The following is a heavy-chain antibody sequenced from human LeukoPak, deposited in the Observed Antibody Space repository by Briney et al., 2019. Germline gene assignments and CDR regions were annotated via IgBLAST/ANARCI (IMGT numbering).Heavy chain of an antibody. J-gene: IGHJ5*02. CDR1: GFTFSSYA. V-gene: IGHV3-23*01. CDR3: AKDRTVRGVIPNWFDP. CDR2: ISGSGGST. Sequence: GGSLRLSXAASGFTFSSYAMSWVRQAPGKGLEWVSAISGSGGSTYYADSVKGRFTISRDNSKNTLYLQMNSLRAEDTAVYYCAKDRTVRGVIPNWFDPWGQGTLVTVSS. D-gene: IGHD3-10*01.